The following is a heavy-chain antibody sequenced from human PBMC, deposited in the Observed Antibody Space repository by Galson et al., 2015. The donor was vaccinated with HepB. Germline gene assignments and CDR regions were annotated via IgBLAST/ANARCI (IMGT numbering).Heavy chain of an antibody. Sequence: SLRLSCAASGFTFSSYAMSWVRQAPGKGLEWVSAISGSGGTTYSADSVKGRFTISRDNSKNTLYLQMNSLRAEDTAVYYCAKGKQWLVSYYFDYWGAREPWSPSPQ. V-gene: IGHV3-23*01. CDR3: AKGKQWLVSYYFDY. J-gene: IGHJ4*02. D-gene: IGHD6-19*01. CDR1: GFTFSSYA. CDR2: ISGSGGTT.